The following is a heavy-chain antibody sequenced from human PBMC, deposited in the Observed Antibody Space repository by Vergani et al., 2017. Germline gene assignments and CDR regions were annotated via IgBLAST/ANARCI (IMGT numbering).Heavy chain of an antibody. V-gene: IGHV4-59*01. D-gene: IGHD6-19*01. CDR1: GGSISSYY. CDR2: IYYSGST. J-gene: IGHJ3*02. Sequence: QVQLQESGPGLVKPSETLSLTCTVSGGSISSYYWSWIRQPPGKGLEWIGYIYYSGSTNYNPSLKSRVTISVDTSKNQFSLKLSSVTAADTAVYYCARVERSGWSWGDAFDIWGQGTMVTVSS. CDR3: ARVERSGWSWGDAFDI.